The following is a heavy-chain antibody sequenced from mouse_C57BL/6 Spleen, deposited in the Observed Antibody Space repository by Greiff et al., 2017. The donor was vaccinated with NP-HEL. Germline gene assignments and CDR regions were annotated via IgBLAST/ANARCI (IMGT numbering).Heavy chain of an antibody. J-gene: IGHJ2*02. CDR3: SRDLYDGNSPFDY. Sequence: QVQLQQSGAELVRPGTSVKVSCKASGYAFTNYLIEWVKQRPGQGLEWIGVINPGSGGTNYNEKFKGKATLTADKSSSTAYMQLSSLTSEDSAVYFCSRDLYDGNSPFDYWGQGTSLTVSS. CDR2: INPGSGGT. CDR1: GYAFTNYL. V-gene: IGHV1-54*01. D-gene: IGHD1-1*01.